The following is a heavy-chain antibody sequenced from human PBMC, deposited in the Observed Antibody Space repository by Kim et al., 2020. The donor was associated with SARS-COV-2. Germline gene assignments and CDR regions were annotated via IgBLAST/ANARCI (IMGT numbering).Heavy chain of an antibody. J-gene: IGHJ4*02. CDR3: ARQEGPYSGSWD. D-gene: IGHD6-13*01. CDR2: T. V-gene: IGHV4-61*07. Sequence: TKYNPSLKSRVTISVDKSKNQISLKLSSVTAADTAVYYCARQEGPYSGSWDWGQGTLVTVSS.